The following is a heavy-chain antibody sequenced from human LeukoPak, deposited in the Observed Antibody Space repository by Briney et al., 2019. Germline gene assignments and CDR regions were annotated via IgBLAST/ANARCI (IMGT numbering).Heavy chain of an antibody. CDR3: ARVGSRGSYYYYMDV. J-gene: IGHJ6*03. CDR2: IYSGGST. CDR1: GFTVSSNY. Sequence: PGGSLRLSCAASGFTVSSNYMSWVRQAPGKGLEWVSVIYSGGSTYYADSVKGRFTISRDNSKNTLYLQMNSLRAEDTAVYYCARVGSRGSYYYYMDVWDKGTTVTVSS. V-gene: IGHV3-66*02. D-gene: IGHD2-15*01.